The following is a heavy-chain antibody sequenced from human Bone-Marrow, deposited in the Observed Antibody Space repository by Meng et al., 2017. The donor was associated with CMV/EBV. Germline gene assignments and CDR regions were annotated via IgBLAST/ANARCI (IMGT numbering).Heavy chain of an antibody. CDR1: GGTFSSYA. J-gene: IGHJ5*02. Sequence: SVKVSCKASGGTFSSYAISWVRQAPGQGLEWMRGIIPIFGTANYAQKFQGRVTITTDESTSTAYMELSSLRSEDTAVYYCARVSYYDFWSGYSNWFDPWGQGTLVTVSS. CDR2: IIPIFGTA. CDR3: ARVSYYDFWSGYSNWFDP. D-gene: IGHD3-3*01. V-gene: IGHV1-69*05.